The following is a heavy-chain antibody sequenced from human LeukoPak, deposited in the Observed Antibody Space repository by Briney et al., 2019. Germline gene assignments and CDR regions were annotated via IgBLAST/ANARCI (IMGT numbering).Heavy chain of an antibody. J-gene: IGHJ4*02. CDR3: ARGIAAAGSEH. CDR1: GGSVSSGSYY. CDR2: IYYSGDI. D-gene: IGHD6-13*01. Sequence: SETLSLTCTVSGGSVSSGSYYWSWLRQPPGKGLEWIGSIYYSGDIKYNPSLKSRVTISVDTSKNQFSLKLSSVTAADTAVYYCARGIAAAGSEHWGQGTLVTVSS. V-gene: IGHV4-61*01.